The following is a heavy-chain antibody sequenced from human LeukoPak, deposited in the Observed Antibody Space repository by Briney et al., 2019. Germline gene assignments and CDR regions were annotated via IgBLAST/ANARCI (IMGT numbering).Heavy chain of an antibody. CDR3: ARGRYFDL. J-gene: IGHJ2*01. CDR1: GFTFTTSG. CDR2: ITTGIGYT. Sequence: PGGSLRLSCSASGFTFTTSGMNWVRQAPGKGLEWVSSITTGIGYTYYAASVKGRFTISRDNAKNSLYLEMNGLRVEDTAVYYCARGRYFDLWGRGTLVTVSS. V-gene: IGHV3-21*01.